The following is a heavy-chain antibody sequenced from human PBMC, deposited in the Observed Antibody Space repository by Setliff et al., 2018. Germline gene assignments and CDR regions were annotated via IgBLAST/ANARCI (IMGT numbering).Heavy chain of an antibody. D-gene: IGHD1-26*01. CDR3: ASTPRRGLDIRTRVGAFDS. CDR2: INHSGST. J-gene: IGHJ4*02. V-gene: IGHV4-34*01. CDR1: GGSFGNYY. Sequence: SETLSLTCTVYGGSFGNYYWSWIRQPPGKGLEWIGEINHSGSTNYNPSLTSRATISLDTSRNQFSLRLTSVTAADTAVYYCASTPRRGLDIRTRVGAFDSWGQGTVVTVSS.